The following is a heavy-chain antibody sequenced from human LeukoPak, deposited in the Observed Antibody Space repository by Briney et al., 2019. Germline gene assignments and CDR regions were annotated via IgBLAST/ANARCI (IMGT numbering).Heavy chain of an antibody. D-gene: IGHD1-1*01. CDR2: ISGSGGST. CDR1: GFTFSSYA. Sequence: GGSLRLPCAASGFTFSSYAMSWVRQAPGKGLEWVSAISGSGGSTYCADSVKGRFTISRDNSRNTLYLQMNNLRADDTAVYYCAKPPGNDLSRYFVLWGRGTLVTVSS. CDR3: AKPPGNDLSRYFVL. V-gene: IGHV3-23*01. J-gene: IGHJ2*01.